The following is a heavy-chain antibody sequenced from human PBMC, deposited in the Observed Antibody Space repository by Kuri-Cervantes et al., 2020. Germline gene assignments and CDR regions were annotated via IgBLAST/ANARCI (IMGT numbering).Heavy chain of an antibody. CDR3: ARQGSYSSSWDY. CDR2: IYYSGST. CDR1: GGSISSYY. V-gene: IGHV4-59*08. D-gene: IGHD6-13*01. J-gene: IGHJ4*02. Sequence: ESLKISCTVSGGSISSYYWSWIRQPPGKGLEWIGYIYYSGSTNYNPSLKSRVTISVDTSKNQFSLKLSSVTAADTAVYYCARQGSYSSSWDYWGQGTLVTVSS.